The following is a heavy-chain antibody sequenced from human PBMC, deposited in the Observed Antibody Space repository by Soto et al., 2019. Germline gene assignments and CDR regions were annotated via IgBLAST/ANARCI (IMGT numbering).Heavy chain of an antibody. CDR3: VTIPERSAHDY. J-gene: IGHJ4*02. V-gene: IGHV1-8*01. Sequence: ASVKVSCKASGYTFTSYDINWVRQATGQGLEWMGWMNPNSGNTGYAQKFQGRVTMTRNNSISTAYMELSSLRSEDTAVYYCVTIPERSAHDYWGQGTLVTVSS. CDR2: MNPNSGNT. CDR1: GYTFTSYD. D-gene: IGHD2-21*01.